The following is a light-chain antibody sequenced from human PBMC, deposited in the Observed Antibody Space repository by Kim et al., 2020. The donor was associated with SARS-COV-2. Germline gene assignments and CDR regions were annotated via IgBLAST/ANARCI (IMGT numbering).Light chain of an antibody. CDR2: ATS. V-gene: IGKV1-27*01. CDR3: QNYNGAPWT. CDR1: QGISNF. J-gene: IGKJ1*01. Sequence: DIQMTQSPSSLSASVGDRVTITCRADQGISNFFAWYQQRPGKAPKLLIYATSALYSGVPSRFSGNKSGTHFTLTIDSLQPEDFATYYCQNYNGAPWTFDQGTKVDIK.